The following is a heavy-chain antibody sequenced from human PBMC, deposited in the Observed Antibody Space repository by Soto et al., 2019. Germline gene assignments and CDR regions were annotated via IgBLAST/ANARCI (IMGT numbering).Heavy chain of an antibody. CDR3: ATFSRVFVRGVTPQFDY. Sequence: QVQLVQSGAEVTKPGSSVKVSCKASGGTFSSYAISWVRQAPGQGLEWLGGIIPIFGTANYAQKFEGRVTITADESTSPDYMELSSLRSEDTAVYYCATFSRVFVRGVTPQFDYWGQGTLVTASS. J-gene: IGHJ4*02. D-gene: IGHD3-10*01. V-gene: IGHV1-69*01. CDR2: IIPIFGTA. CDR1: GGTFSSYA.